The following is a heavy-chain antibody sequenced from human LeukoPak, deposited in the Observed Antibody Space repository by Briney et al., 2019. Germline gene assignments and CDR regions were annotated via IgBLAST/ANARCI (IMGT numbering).Heavy chain of an antibody. D-gene: IGHD3-9*01. J-gene: IGHJ5*02. CDR1: GGSISSSSYY. CDR3: ARDQADYDILTGRHNWFYP. CDR2: IYYSGST. Sequence: SETLSLTCTVSGGSISSSSYYWGWIRQPPGKGLEWIGSIYYSGSTYYNPSLKSRVTISVDTSKNQFSLKLSSVTAADTAVYYWARDQADYDILTGRHNWFYPWGQGTLVTVSS. V-gene: IGHV4-39*07.